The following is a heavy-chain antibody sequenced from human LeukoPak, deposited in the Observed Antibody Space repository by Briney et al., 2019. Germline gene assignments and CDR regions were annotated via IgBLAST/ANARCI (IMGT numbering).Heavy chain of an antibody. CDR3: ARTYYDRPVDY. J-gene: IGHJ4*02. Sequence: PSETLSLTCAVYGRSLSGYYWSWIRQPPGKGLDWIGEINDSGNTNYNPSLKSRVSISVDTSKNQFSLKLSSVTAADTAVYYCARTYYDRPVDYWGQGTLVTVSS. V-gene: IGHV4-34*01. CDR1: GRSLSGYY. CDR2: INDSGNT. D-gene: IGHD3-16*01.